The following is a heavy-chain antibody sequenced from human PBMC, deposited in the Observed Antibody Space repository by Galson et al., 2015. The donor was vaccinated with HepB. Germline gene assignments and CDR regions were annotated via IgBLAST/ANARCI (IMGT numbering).Heavy chain of an antibody. CDR1: GGTFSSYA. Sequence: SVKVSCKASGGTFSSYAISWVRQAPGQGLEWMGGIIPIFGTANYAQKFQGRVTITADESTSTAYMELSSLRSGDTAVYYCARVVEYSSSSPFYYYYMDVWGKGTTVTVSS. CDR3: ARVVEYSSSSPFYYYYMDV. V-gene: IGHV1-69*13. J-gene: IGHJ6*03. D-gene: IGHD6-6*01. CDR2: IIPIFGTA.